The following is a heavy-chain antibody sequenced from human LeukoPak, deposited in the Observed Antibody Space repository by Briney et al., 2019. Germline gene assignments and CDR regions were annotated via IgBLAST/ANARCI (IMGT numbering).Heavy chain of an antibody. CDR2: INHSGST. CDR3: ARGLDDSWTGENY. D-gene: IGHD3-3*01. Sequence: SSETLSLTCAVYDGSFSGYYWSWIRQPPGKGLEWIGEINHSGSTNYNPSLKSRVTISLDTTKSQFSLKVRYVTAADTAVYYCARGLDDSWTGENYWGQGTLVTVSS. CDR1: DGSFSGYY. J-gene: IGHJ4*02. V-gene: IGHV4-34*01.